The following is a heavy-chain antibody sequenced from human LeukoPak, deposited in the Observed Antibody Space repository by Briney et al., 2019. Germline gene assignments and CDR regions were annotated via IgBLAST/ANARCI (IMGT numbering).Heavy chain of an antibody. D-gene: IGHD2-15*01. J-gene: IGHJ6*03. CDR3: ARGIRGVVVAATKVNYYYYYMDV. CDR2: IYTSGGT. V-gene: IGHV4-4*09. Sequence: SETLSLTCTVSGDSISSYYWSWIRQPPGKGLEWIGYIYTSGGTNYIPSLKGRVTISIDTSKNQFSLKLSSVTAADSAVYYCARGIRGVVVAATKVNYYYYYMDVWGKGTTVTVSS. CDR1: GDSISSYY.